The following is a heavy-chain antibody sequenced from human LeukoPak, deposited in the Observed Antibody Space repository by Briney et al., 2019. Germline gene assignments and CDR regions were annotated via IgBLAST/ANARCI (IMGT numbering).Heavy chain of an antibody. CDR2: IYYSGST. V-gene: IGHV4-4*02. J-gene: IGHJ4*02. CDR3: ARDRDYGDHENFDY. Sequence: PGGSLRLSCAASGFTFSSQWMRWVRQPPGKGLEWIGSIYYSGSTYYNPSLKNRVTISVDTSKNQFSLKLSSVTAADTAVYYCARDRDYGDHENFDYWGQGTLVTVSS. D-gene: IGHD4-17*01. CDR1: GFTFSSQW.